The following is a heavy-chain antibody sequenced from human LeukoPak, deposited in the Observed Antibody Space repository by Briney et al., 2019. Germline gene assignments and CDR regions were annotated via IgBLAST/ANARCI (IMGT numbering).Heavy chain of an antibody. CDR2: ISSNGGST. CDR3: ARVGLGYCSSTSCYSNYYYYMDV. D-gene: IGHD2-2*01. J-gene: IGHJ6*03. V-gene: IGHV3-64*01. Sequence: GGSLRLSCAASGFTFSSYAMHWVRQAPGKGLEYVSAISSNGGSTYYANSVKGRFTISRDSSKNTLYLQMGSLRAEDMAVYYCARVGLGYCSSTSCYSNYYYYMDVWGKGTTVTISS. CDR1: GFTFSSYA.